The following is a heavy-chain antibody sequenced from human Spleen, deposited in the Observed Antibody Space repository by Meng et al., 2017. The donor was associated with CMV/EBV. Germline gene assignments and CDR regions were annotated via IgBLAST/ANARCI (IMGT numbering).Heavy chain of an antibody. J-gene: IGHJ4*02. D-gene: IGHD1-20*01. CDR1: GGFFTGYY. V-gene: IGHV4-59*01. CDR2: IYYNGNT. Sequence: SETLSLTCTVSGGFFTGYYWSWIRQPPGKGLEWIGYIYYNGNTNQNPSLKSRVTISIDTSKNQFSLKLTSVTAADTAVYYCARGLYNWDDLTFDYWGQGMLVTVSS. CDR3: ARGLYNWDDLTFDY.